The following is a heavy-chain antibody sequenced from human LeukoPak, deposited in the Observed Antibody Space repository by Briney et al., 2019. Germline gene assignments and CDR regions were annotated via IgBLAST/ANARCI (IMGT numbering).Heavy chain of an antibody. D-gene: IGHD2-2*01. V-gene: IGHV4-30-2*01. J-gene: IGHJ5*02. CDR1: GGSISSGGYS. CDR2: IYHSGST. Sequence: SETLSLTCAVSGGSISSGGYSWSWIRQPPGKGLEWIGYIYHSGSTYYNPSLKSRVTISIDNSKNQFSLKLSSVTAADTAVYYCARGPLIPAAIGCWFDPWGQGTLVTVSS. CDR3: ARGPLIPAAIGCWFDP.